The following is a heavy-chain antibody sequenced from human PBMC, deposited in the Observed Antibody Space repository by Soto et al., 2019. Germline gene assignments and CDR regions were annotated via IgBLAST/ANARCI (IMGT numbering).Heavy chain of an antibody. V-gene: IGHV3-21*06. J-gene: IGHJ4*02. CDR2: IGNDPSYL. CDR3: AREQGLLRYGYSEY. Sequence: EVQLVESGGGLVKPGGSLRLSCEASGFSFSRHSMNWVRQAPGKGLEWVSSIGNDPSYLYYAGSVKGRFTISRDNAKNSLHLQMTSLRVEDTAVYYCAREQGLLRYGYSEYWGQGTPVTVSS. CDR1: GFSFSRHS. D-gene: IGHD3-9*01.